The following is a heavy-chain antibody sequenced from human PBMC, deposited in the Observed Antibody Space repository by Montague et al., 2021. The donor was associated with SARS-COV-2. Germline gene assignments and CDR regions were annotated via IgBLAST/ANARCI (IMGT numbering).Heavy chain of an antibody. Sequence: PALVKPTQTLTLTCTFSGFSLSTSGMCVSWIRQPPGKALEWLALXDWDDDKYYSTSLKTRLTISKDTSKNQVVLTMTNMDPVDTATYYRARIFDSSWPTFDYWGQGTLVTVSS. CDR2: XDWDDDK. J-gene: IGHJ4*02. CDR1: GFSLSTSGMC. D-gene: IGHD6-13*01. CDR3: ARIFDSSWPTFDY. V-gene: IGHV2-70*01.